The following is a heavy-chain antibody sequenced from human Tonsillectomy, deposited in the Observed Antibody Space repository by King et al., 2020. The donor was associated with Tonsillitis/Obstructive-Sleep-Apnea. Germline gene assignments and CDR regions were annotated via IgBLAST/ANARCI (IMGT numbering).Heavy chain of an antibody. Sequence: VQLVESGGGLIQPGGSLRLSCAASGFTVSSNYMSWVRQAPGKGLEWVSVIYSGGSTYYADSVKGRFTISRDNSKNTLYLQMNSLRAEDTAVYYCAREVGGIAAAGFDYWGQGTLVTVSS. J-gene: IGHJ4*02. CDR2: IYSGGST. CDR1: GFTVSSNY. D-gene: IGHD6-13*01. CDR3: AREVGGIAAAGFDY. V-gene: IGHV3-53*01.